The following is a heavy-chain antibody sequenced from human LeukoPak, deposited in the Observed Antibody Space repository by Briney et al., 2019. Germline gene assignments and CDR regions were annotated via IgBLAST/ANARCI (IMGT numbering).Heavy chain of an antibody. J-gene: IGHJ4*02. CDR2: IYYSGST. Sequence: PSETLSLTCTVSGGSISSYYWSWIRHPPGKGLEWIGYIYYSGSTNYNPSLKSRVTISVDTSKNQFSLKLSSVTAADTAVYYCACTYRGADCSEVERFFDYWGQGTLVTVSS. CDR1: GGSISSYY. CDR3: ACTYRGADCSEVERFFDY. V-gene: IGHV4-59*08. D-gene: IGHD2-21*02.